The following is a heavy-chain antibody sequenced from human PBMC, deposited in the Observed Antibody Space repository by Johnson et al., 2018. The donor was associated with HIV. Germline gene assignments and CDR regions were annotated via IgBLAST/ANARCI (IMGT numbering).Heavy chain of an antibody. V-gene: IGHV3-30*04. J-gene: IGHJ3*02. CDR3: ARDPIAFRKYYGSGSAFDI. D-gene: IGHD3-10*01. CDR1: GFTFSSYA. CDR2: ISYDGRNK. Sequence: QVQLVESGGGVVQPGRSLSLSCAASGFTFSSYAMNWVRQAPGKGLEWVAVISYDGRNKDYADSVKGRCTISRDNSKNRLFLQMNSLRPEATAVYHCARDPIAFRKYYGSGSAFDIWCQGTMVTVCS.